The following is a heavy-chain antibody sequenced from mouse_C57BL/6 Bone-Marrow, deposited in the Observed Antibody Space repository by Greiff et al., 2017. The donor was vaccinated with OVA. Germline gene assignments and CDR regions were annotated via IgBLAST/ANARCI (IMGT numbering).Heavy chain of an antibody. CDR3: ARRGYYGSSSHWYFDV. CDR1: GYTFTSYG. V-gene: IGHV1-81*01. CDR2: IYPRSGNT. Sequence: VQLQQSGAELARPGASVKLSCKASGYTFTSYGISWVKQRTGQGLEWIGEIYPRSGNTYYNEKFKGKATLTADKTSSTAYMEIRSLTSEDSAVYFSARRGYYGSSSHWYFDVWGTGTTVTVSS. D-gene: IGHD1-1*01. J-gene: IGHJ1*03.